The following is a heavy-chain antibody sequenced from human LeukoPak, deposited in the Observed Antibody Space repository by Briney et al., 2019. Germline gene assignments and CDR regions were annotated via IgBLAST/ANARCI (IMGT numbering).Heavy chain of an antibody. V-gene: IGHV3-64D*06. CDR1: GFTFSSYA. J-gene: IGHJ4*03. CDR3: VKMGDLIANGFYDY. D-gene: IGHD3-16*01. Sequence: GGSLRLSCSGSGFTFSSYAMQWVRQAPGKGLEFVSAITSNGENIDYADSVTGRFTISRDNSKNTLSLQMSSLRREDTAVYYCVKMGDLIANGFYDYWGQGTLVTVSS. CDR2: ITSNGENI.